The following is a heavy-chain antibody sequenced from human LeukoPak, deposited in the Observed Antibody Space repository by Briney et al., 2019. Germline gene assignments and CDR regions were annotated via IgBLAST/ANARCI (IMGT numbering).Heavy chain of an antibody. J-gene: IGHJ4*02. V-gene: IGHV3-7*01. CDR2: ITQDGSEK. Sequence: PGGSLRLSCAASGFTFSSYWMSWVRQAPGKGLEWVANITQDGSEKYYVDSVKGRFTISRDNAKNSLYLQMNNLRGEDTAVYDCAREGPGSGWYLYYFDYWGQGTLVTVSS. D-gene: IGHD6-19*01. CDR1: GFTFSSYW. CDR3: AREGPGSGWYLYYFDY.